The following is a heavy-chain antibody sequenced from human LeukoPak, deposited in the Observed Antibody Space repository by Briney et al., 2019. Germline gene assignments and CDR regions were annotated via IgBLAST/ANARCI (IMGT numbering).Heavy chain of an antibody. CDR2: LTNNGTTI. CDR1: GFTFSSYA. D-gene: IGHD6-19*01. J-gene: IGHJ6*02. Sequence: PGGSLRLSCAASGFTFSSYAMNWVRQAPGKGLEWVSYLTNNGTTIYYADSVKGRFTISRDNAETSLYLQMNSLRAEDTAIYYCARDQWLAYYYHGMDVWGQGTTVTVSS. CDR3: ARDQWLAYYYHGMDV. V-gene: IGHV3-48*03.